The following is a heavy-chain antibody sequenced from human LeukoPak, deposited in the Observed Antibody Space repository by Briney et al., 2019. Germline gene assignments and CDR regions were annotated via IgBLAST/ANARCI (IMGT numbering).Heavy chain of an antibody. V-gene: IGHV3-66*02. D-gene: IGHD3-10*01. CDR1: GFTLSSNY. CDR2: IYSGGST. CDR3: ARDNGSGKYYFDY. Sequence: PGGSLRLSCAASGFTLSSNYMSWVRQAPGKGLEWVSVIYSGGSTYYADSVTGRFTISRDNSKNTLYLQMNSLRAEDTAVYYCARDNGSGKYYFDYWGQGTLVTVSS. J-gene: IGHJ4*02.